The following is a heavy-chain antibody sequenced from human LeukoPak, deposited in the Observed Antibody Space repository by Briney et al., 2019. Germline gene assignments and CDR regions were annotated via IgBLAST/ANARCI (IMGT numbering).Heavy chain of an antibody. V-gene: IGHV4-39*01. CDR2: IYYTGST. CDR1: GGSISSSSFY. J-gene: IGHJ2*01. CDR3: ARPILRRREWQQLRLIWYFDL. Sequence: PSETLSLTCSVSGGSISSSSFYWGWIRQPPGKGLEWIGSIYYTGSTYYSPSLTSRVTISVDTSKNQYSLKMSSVTAADTAVYYCARPILRRREWQQLRLIWYFDLWGRGTLVTVSS. D-gene: IGHD6-13*01.